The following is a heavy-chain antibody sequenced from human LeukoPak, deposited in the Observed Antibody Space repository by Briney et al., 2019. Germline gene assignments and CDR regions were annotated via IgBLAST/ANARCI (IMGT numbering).Heavy chain of an antibody. J-gene: IGHJ4*02. CDR1: GFPFSSYA. D-gene: IGHD4-17*01. V-gene: IGHV3-21*01. CDR3: ARGWEYGDYDYILDY. CDR2: ISSSSSYI. Sequence: GALLLSFAASGFPFSSYAMSWVRPAPGKGVEGVSSISSSSSYIYYADSVKGRFTISRDNAKNSLYLQMNSLRAEDTAVYYCARGWEYGDYDYILDYWGQGTLVTVSS.